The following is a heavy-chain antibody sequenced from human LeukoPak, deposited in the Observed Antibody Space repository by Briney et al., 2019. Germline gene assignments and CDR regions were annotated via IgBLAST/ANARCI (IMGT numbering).Heavy chain of an antibody. Sequence: GASVKVSCKASGYTFTGYYVHWVRQAPGQGLEWMGWINPNSGGTNYAQKFQGRVTMTRDTSISTAYMELSRLRSDDTAVYYFASRKTPYCGGDCYSGYYYYGMDVWGQGTTVTVSS. D-gene: IGHD2-21*02. V-gene: IGHV1-2*02. CDR3: ASRKTPYCGGDCYSGYYYYGMDV. CDR1: GYTFTGYY. J-gene: IGHJ6*02. CDR2: INPNSGGT.